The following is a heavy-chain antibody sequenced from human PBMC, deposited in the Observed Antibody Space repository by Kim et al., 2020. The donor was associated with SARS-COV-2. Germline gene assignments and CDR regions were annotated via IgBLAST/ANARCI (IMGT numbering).Heavy chain of an antibody. D-gene: IGHD3-16*01. V-gene: IGHV3-23*01. Sequence: GGSLRLSCAPSGFTFSSFGMRWVRQAPGKGLEWVSSIRNSGDNTYLADSVKGRFTTSRDNSKNTLYLQMNSLRAEDTAIYYCARRGREYYVDVCGKGTPVTVS. J-gene: IGHJ6*03. CDR1: GFTFSSFG. CDR3: ARRGREYYVDV. CDR2: IRNSGDNT.